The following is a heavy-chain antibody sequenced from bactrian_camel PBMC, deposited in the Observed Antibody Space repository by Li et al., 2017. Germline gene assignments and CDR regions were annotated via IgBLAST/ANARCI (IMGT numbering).Heavy chain of an antibody. CDR1: GFDFGDSA. J-gene: IGHJ4*01. D-gene: IGHD1*01. CDR3: VKGENRWEAEFHF. CDR2: INDAGDDT. Sequence: DVQLVESGGGLVQPGGSLRLSCVASGFDFGDSAMSWVRQVPNEGLEWVATINDAGDDTQTAGSLQGRFTISRDNAKNTLYLQLNSLKTEDSAMYYCVKGENRWEAEFHFYGQGTQVTVS. V-gene: IGHV3S31*01.